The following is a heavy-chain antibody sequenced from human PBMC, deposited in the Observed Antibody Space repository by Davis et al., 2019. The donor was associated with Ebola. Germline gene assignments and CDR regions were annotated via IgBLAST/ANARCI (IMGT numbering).Heavy chain of an antibody. CDR3: ARGRKGARGLYYYDSSGYQDY. D-gene: IGHD3-22*01. CDR2: MNPNSGNT. CDR1: GYTFTSYD. J-gene: IGHJ4*02. Sequence: ASVKVSCKASGYTFTSYDINWVRQATGQGLEWMGWMNPNSGNTGYAQKFQGRVTMTRNTSISTAYMELSSLRSEDTAVYYCARGRKGARGLYYYDSSGYQDYWGQGTLVTVSS. V-gene: IGHV1-8*01.